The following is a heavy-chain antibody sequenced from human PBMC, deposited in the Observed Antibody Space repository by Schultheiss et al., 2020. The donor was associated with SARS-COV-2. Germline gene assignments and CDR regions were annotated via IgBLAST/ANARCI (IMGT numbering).Heavy chain of an antibody. V-gene: IGHV4-34*01. D-gene: IGHD6-13*01. J-gene: IGHJ6*02. Sequence: SESLSLTCTVSGGSISGYYWSWIRQPPGKGLEWIGEINHSGSTNYNPSLKSRVTISVDRSKNQFSLKLSSVTAADTAVYYCARMSYSSSWRDYYYYGMDVWGQGTTVTVSS. CDR2: INHSGST. CDR1: GGSISGYY. CDR3: ARMSYSSSWRDYYYYGMDV.